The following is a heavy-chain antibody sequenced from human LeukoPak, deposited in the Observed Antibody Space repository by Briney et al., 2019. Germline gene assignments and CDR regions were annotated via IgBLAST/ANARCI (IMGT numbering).Heavy chain of an antibody. D-gene: IGHD2-2*01. CDR3: SRAVVPAAPGYYYYYMDV. J-gene: IGHJ6*03. V-gene: IGHV3-49*04. CDR2: IRRKAFGGPT. Sequence: PGGSLRLSCTGSGFSFGDYAMSWVRQAPGKGLEWLGFIRRKAFGGPTTYAASVKGRFTFSRGDSKSIAYLQMNSLKTEDTAVYYCSRAVVPAAPGYYYYYMDVWGKGTTVTISS. CDR1: GFSFGDYA.